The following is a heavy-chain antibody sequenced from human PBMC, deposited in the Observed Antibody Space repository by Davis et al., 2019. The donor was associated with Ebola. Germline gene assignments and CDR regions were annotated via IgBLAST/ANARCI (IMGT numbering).Heavy chain of an antibody. V-gene: IGHV3-23*01. CDR1: GFTFSSYW. J-gene: IGHJ4*02. CDR2: ISGSGGST. Sequence: PGGSLRLSCAASGFTFSSYWMSWVRQAPGKGLEWVSAISGSGGSTYYADSVKGRFTIPRDDSKNTAYLQMNSLKTEDTAVYYCTSQAAPDYDSSGYYYVESDYWGQGTLVTVSS. D-gene: IGHD3-22*01. CDR3: TSQAAPDYDSSGYYYVESDY.